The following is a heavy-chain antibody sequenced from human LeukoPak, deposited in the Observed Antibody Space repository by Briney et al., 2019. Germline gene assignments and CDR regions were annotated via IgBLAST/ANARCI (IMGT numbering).Heavy chain of an antibody. CDR1: GFTFSSYS. CDR3: AREGRPDAFDI. Sequence: GGSLRLSYAASGFTFSSYSMNWVRQAPGKGLEWVSSISSSSSYIYYADSVKGRFTISRDNAKNSLYPQMNSLRAEDTAVYYCAREGRPDAFDIWGQGTMVTVSS. V-gene: IGHV3-21*01. J-gene: IGHJ3*02. D-gene: IGHD6-6*01. CDR2: ISSSSSYI.